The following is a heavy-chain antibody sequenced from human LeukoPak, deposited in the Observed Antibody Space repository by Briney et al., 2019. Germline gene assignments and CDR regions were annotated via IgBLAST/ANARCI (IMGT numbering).Heavy chain of an antibody. CDR2: INWNGGST. D-gene: IGHD3-22*01. CDR3: AREVIYSGMDV. CDR1: GFTFSSYA. J-gene: IGHJ6*02. V-gene: IGHV3-20*01. Sequence: GGSLRLSCAASGFTFSSYAMSWVRQAPGKGLEWVSGINWNGGSTGYADSVKGRFTISRDNAKNSLYLQMNSLRAEDTALYHCAREVIYSGMDVWGQGTTVTVSS.